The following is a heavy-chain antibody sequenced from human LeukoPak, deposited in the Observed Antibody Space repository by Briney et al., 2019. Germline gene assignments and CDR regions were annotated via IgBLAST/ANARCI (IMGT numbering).Heavy chain of an antibody. CDR1: GFTFSSYA. Sequence: GGSLRLSCVASGFTFSSYAMSWVRQAAGKGLEWVSSTSSSGETTYYADSVKGRFTISRDNSRNTLYLQMNSLRAEDTAVYYCAKDRPNYYGTNGHYYRRDGDCWGQGNLVTVSS. D-gene: IGHD3-22*01. CDR2: TSSSGETT. J-gene: IGHJ1*01. CDR3: AKDRPNYYGTNGHYYRRDGDC. V-gene: IGHV3-23*01.